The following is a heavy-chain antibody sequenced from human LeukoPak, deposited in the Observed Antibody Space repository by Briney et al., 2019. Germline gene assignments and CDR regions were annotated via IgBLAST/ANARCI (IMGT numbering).Heavy chain of an antibody. D-gene: IGHD5-24*01. CDR1: GASISSFY. CDR3: AIDPIHTDDYNAA. Sequence: KPSETLSLTCTISGASISSFYWSWIRQPPGKGLEWIGCINYSGSTNYNPSLKSRVTISIDTSKNQMSLKRRSVIAADTAVYYCAIDPIHTDDYNAAWGQGALVSLSS. CDR2: INYSGST. V-gene: IGHV4-59*01. J-gene: IGHJ4*03.